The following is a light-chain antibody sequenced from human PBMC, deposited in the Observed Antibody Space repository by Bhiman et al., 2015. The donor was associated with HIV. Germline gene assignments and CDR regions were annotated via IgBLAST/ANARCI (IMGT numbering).Light chain of an antibody. CDR3: QLWDSSRGHVV. V-gene: IGLV3-21*01. Sequence: SYELTQPPSVSVAPGKTARITCGGNNIGRKSVHWYQQKPGQAPVLVIYFDSDRPSGIPERFSGSNSGNTATLTISRVEAGDEADYYCQLWDSSRGHVVFGGGTKLTVV. CDR2: FDS. J-gene: IGLJ2*01. CDR1: NIGRKS.